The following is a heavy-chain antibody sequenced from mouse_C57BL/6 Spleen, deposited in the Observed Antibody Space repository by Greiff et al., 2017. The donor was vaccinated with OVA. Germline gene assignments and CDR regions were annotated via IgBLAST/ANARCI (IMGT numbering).Heavy chain of an antibody. J-gene: IGHJ2*01. CDR3: ARPSIHQGDYFDY. CDR1: GYTFTRYW. D-gene: IGHD2-3*01. Sequence: VKLQQPGAELVKPGASVKLSCKASGYTFTRYWMHWVKQRPGRGLEWIGRIDPNSGGTKYNEKFKSKATLTVDKPSSTAYMQLSSLTSEDSAVYYCARPSIHQGDYFDYWGQGTTLTVSS. V-gene: IGHV1-72*01. CDR2: IDPNSGGT.